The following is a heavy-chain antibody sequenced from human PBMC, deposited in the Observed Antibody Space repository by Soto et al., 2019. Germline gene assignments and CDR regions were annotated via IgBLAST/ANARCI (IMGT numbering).Heavy chain of an antibody. Sequence: ASVKVSCKASGGTFSSYAISWVRQAPGQGLEWMGGIIPIFGTANYAQKFQGRVTITADESTSTAYMELSSLRSEDTAVYYCARVFEPTYYFDYWGQGTLVTVSS. CDR1: GGTFSSYA. D-gene: IGHD2-21*01. V-gene: IGHV1-69*13. CDR3: ARVFEPTYYFDY. J-gene: IGHJ4*02. CDR2: IIPIFGTA.